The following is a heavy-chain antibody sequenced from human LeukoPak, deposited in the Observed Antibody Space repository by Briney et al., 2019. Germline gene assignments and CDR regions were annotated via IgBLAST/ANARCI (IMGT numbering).Heavy chain of an antibody. CDR3: ARILAARPRYFDY. V-gene: IGHV4-61*02. J-gene: IGHJ4*02. CDR1: GGSISSGGYY. CDR2: IYTSGST. Sequence: PSETLSLTCTVSGGSISSGGYYWSWIRQPAGKGLEWIGRIYTSGSTNYNPSLKSRVTISVDTSKNQFSLKLSSVTAADTAVYYCARILAARPRYFDYWGQGTLVTVSS. D-gene: IGHD6-6*01.